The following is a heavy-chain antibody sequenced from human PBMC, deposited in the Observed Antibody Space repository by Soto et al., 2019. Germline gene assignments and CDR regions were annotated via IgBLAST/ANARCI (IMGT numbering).Heavy chain of an antibody. CDR2: IIPIFGTA. CDR1: GGTFSSYA. D-gene: IGHD5-12*01. J-gene: IGHJ6*02. V-gene: IGHV1-69*12. Sequence: QVQLVQSGAEVKKPGSSVKVSCKASGGTFSSYAISWVRQAPGQGLEWMGGIIPIFGTANYAQKFQGRVTITADESTSRASVELSSLGSEETAVYYCARYGDYTPMGKEGYYYYCGMAVWGQGTTVTVSS. CDR3: ARYGDYTPMGKEGYYYYCGMAV.